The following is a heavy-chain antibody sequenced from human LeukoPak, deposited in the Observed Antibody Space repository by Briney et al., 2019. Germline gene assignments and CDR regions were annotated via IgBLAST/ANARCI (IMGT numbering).Heavy chain of an antibody. J-gene: IGHJ4*02. Sequence: GGSLRLSCAASGFTFSSYGMHWVRQAPGKGLECVAVISYDGSNKYYADSVKGRFTISRDNYKNTLYLQMNSLRAEDTAVYYCAKDRSGSGGLDFDYWGQGTLVTVSS. CDR1: GFTFSSYG. D-gene: IGHD3-10*01. V-gene: IGHV3-30*18. CDR2: ISYDGSNK. CDR3: AKDRSGSGGLDFDY.